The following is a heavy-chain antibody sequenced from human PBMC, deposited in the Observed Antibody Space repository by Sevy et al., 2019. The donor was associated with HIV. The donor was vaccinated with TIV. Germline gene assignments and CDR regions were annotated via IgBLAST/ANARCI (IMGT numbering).Heavy chain of an antibody. D-gene: IGHD5-18*01. CDR3: TTVREVQLRLFGD. J-gene: IGHJ4*02. V-gene: IGHV3-15*01. CDR1: GFTFSNAW. Sequence: GVSLRLSCAASGFTFSNAWMSWVRQAPGKGLEWVGRIKSKTDGGTTDYAAPVKGRFTISRDDSKNTLYLQMNSLKTEDTAVYYCTTVREVQLRLFGDWGQGTLVTVSS. CDR2: IKSKTDGGTT.